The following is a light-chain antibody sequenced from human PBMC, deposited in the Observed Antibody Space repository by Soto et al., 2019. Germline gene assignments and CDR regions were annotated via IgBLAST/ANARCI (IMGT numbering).Light chain of an antibody. Sequence: EIVFTQSPGTLSLSPGERATLSCRASQSFNSNLAWYQQKPGQAPRLLIYGASSRATGIPDRFSGSGSGTDFTLTISRLEPEDFAVYYCQQYGSSRTFGQGTKVDIK. CDR2: GAS. CDR3: QQYGSSRT. CDR1: QSFNSN. V-gene: IGKV3-20*01. J-gene: IGKJ1*01.